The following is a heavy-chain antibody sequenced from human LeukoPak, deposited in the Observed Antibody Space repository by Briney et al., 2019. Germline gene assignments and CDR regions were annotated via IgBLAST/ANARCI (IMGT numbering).Heavy chain of an antibody. Sequence: SVKVSCKTSGGTFNSYAVSWVRQAPGQGLEWMGGITAIFRSANYAQTFQGRVTITADEFMSTVYMELSSLRSEDTAVYYCAREEGGDYYYYGMDVWGQGTTVTVSS. CDR1: GGTFNSYA. D-gene: IGHD1-26*01. V-gene: IGHV1-69*13. CDR3: AREEGGDYYYYGMDV. CDR2: ITAIFRSA. J-gene: IGHJ6*02.